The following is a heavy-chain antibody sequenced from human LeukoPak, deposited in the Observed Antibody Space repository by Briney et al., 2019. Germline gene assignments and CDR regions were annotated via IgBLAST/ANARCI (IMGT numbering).Heavy chain of an antibody. CDR3: AKTFKVWSYGYYFDY. CDR2: ISGSGGST. Sequence: GSLRLSCAASGFTFSSYAMSWVRQAPGKGLEWVSAISGSGGSTYYADSVKGRFTISRDNSKNTLYLQMNSLRAEDTAVYYCAKTFKVWSYGYYFDYWGLGTLVTVSS. V-gene: IGHV3-23*01. CDR1: GFTFSSYA. D-gene: IGHD5-18*01. J-gene: IGHJ4*02.